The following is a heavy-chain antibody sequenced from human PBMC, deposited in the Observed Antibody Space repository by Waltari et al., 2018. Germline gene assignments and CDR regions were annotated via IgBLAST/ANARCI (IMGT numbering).Heavy chain of an antibody. V-gene: IGHV1-69*05. Sequence: QVQLVQSGAEVKKPGSSVKVSCKASGGTFSSYAISWVRQAPGQGLEWMGGIIPICGTANYAQKFQGRVTITTDESTSTAYMELSSLRSEDTAVYYCAREKPTVVTPGAFDIWGQGTMVTVSS. CDR3: AREKPTVVTPGAFDI. J-gene: IGHJ3*02. CDR2: IIPICGTA. D-gene: IGHD4-17*01. CDR1: GGTFSSYA.